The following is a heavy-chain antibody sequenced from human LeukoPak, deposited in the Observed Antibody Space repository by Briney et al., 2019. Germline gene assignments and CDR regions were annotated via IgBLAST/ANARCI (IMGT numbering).Heavy chain of an antibody. Sequence: ASVKVSCKASGGTFSSYAISWVRQAPGQGLEWMGGIIPIFGTANYAQKFQGRVTITTDESTSTAYMELSSLRSEDTAVYYCARVYSGYDLPGSLANYYFDYWGQGTLVTVSS. J-gene: IGHJ4*02. D-gene: IGHD5-12*01. CDR3: ARVYSGYDLPGSLANYYFDY. V-gene: IGHV1-69*05. CDR1: GGTFSSYA. CDR2: IIPIFGTA.